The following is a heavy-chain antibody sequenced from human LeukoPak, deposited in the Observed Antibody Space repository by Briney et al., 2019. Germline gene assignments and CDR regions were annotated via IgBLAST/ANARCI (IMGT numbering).Heavy chain of an antibody. CDR3: ARKMVRGVIFWFDP. CDR1: GYTFTSYD. J-gene: IGHJ5*02. V-gene: IGHV1-8*01. D-gene: IGHD3-10*01. CDR2: MNPNSGNT. Sequence: GASVKVSCKASGYTFTSYDINWVRQATGQGLEWMGWMNPNSGNTGYAQKFQGRVTMTRNTSISTAYMELSSLRSEDTAVYYCARKMVRGVIFWFDPWGQGTLVTVSS.